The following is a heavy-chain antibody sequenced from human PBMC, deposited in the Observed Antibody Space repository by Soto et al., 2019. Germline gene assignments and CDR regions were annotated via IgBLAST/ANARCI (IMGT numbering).Heavy chain of an antibody. V-gene: IGHV3-23*01. Sequence: PGGSLRLSCAASGFTFSSYAMSWVRQAPGKGLEWVSAISGSGGSTYYADSVKGRFTISRDNSKNTLYLQMNSLRAEDTAVYYWAKDFAPYDTSAYRGYWGQGTLVTVSS. J-gene: IGHJ4*02. CDR3: AKDFAPYDTSAYRGY. CDR2: ISGSGGST. D-gene: IGHD3-22*01. CDR1: GFTFSSYA.